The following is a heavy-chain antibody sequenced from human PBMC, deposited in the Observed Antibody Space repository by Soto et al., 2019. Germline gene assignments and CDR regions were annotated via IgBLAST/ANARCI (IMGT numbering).Heavy chain of an antibody. D-gene: IGHD2-15*01. Sequence: QVQLVESGGGVVQPGRSLRLSCAASGFTFSSYAMHWVRQAPGKGLEWVAVISYDGSNKYYADSVKGRFTISRDNSKNTLYLQMNSLRTVDTVVYYCAIGGPYGYWGQGTLVTVSS. J-gene: IGHJ4*02. V-gene: IGHV3-30-3*01. CDR3: AIGGPYGY. CDR2: ISYDGSNK. CDR1: GFTFSSYA.